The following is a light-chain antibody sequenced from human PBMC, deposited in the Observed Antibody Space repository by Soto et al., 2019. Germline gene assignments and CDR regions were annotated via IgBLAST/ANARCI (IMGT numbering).Light chain of an antibody. CDR2: GAS. V-gene: IGKV1D-12*01. J-gene: IGKJ2*01. CDR3: QQANTFPHT. Sequence: DIQMTQSPSSVSASVGDTVTITCRASQFINNWVAWYQQKPGKAPNVLIHGASNLQSGVPSRFSGSQFGTEFTLTITSLQAEDFATYFCQQANTFPHTFGQGTKVEIK. CDR1: QFINNW.